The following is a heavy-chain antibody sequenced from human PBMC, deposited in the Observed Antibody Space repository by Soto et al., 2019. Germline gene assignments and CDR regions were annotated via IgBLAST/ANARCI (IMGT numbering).Heavy chain of an antibody. CDR3: AREGITIFGVVTTYYYYGMDV. CDR2: IIPIFGTA. J-gene: IGHJ6*02. Sequence: QVQLVQSGAEVKKPGSSVKVSCKASGGTFSSYAISWVRQAPGQGLEWMGGIIPIFGTANYAQKFQGRVKITADESTGAAYMELSSLRSEDTAVYYCAREGITIFGVVTTYYYYGMDVWGQGTTVTVSS. V-gene: IGHV1-69*01. CDR1: GGTFSSYA. D-gene: IGHD3-3*01.